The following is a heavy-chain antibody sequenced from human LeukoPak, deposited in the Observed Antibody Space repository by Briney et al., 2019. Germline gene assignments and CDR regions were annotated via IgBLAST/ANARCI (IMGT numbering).Heavy chain of an antibody. CDR3: ARAPDSGYCSGGSCYGWFDP. V-gene: IGHV4-59*01. CDR2: IYYSRST. J-gene: IGHJ5*02. Sequence: PSETLSLTCTVSGGSISSYYWSWIRQPPGKGLEWIGYIYYSRSTNYNPSLRSRVTISVDTSKNQFSLKLSSVTAADTAVYYCARAPDSGYCSGGSCYGWFDPWGQGTLVTVSS. CDR1: GGSISSYY. D-gene: IGHD2-15*01.